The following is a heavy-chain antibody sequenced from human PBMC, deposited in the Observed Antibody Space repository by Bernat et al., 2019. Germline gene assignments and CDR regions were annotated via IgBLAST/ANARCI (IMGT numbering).Heavy chain of an antibody. J-gene: IGHJ4*02. CDR2: INQDGSEK. V-gene: IGHV3-7*04. Sequence: EVQLVESGGGLVQPGGSLRLSCAGSGFTFSSYWMNWFRQAPGKGLEWVANINQDGSEKYFVDSVKGRFTISRDNAKNSVYLQMNSLRAEDTALYCCAGVDYWGQGTLVTVSS. CDR1: GFTFSSYW. CDR3: AGVDY.